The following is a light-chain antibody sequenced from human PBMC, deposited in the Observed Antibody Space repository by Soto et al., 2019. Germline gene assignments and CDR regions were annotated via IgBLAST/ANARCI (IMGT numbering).Light chain of an antibody. Sequence: DVVMTQSPLSLPVTLGQPASISCRSSQSLVYSDGRIFLNWFQQRPGQSPRRLIYEISNRDSGVPDRFSGSGSGTDFTLKISRVEAEDVGVYYCMQGTHWPWTFGQGTKVEIK. J-gene: IGKJ1*01. V-gene: IGKV2-30*01. CDR2: EIS. CDR3: MQGTHWPWT. CDR1: QSLVYSDGRIF.